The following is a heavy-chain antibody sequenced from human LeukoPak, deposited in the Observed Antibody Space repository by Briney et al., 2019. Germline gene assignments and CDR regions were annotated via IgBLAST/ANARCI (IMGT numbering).Heavy chain of an antibody. CDR2: IYYSGST. J-gene: IGHJ4*02. D-gene: IGHD3-16*01. CDR1: GGSISSSHYY. CDR3: ARVHEFSFGVRGYFDY. Sequence: SETLSLTCTVSGGSISSSHYYWGWIRQPPGKGLEWIGSIYYSGSTYYNPSLKSRVTISVDTSKNQFSLKLSSVTAADTAVYYCARVHEFSFGVRGYFDYWGQGTLVTVSS. V-gene: IGHV4-39*07.